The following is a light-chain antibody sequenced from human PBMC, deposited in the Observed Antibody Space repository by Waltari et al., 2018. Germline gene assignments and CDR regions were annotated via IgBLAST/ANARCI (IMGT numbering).Light chain of an antibody. CDR3: QQRRNWPPT. J-gene: IGKJ2*01. Sequence: DIVLTQSPATLSLSPGERATLSCRASQDVGGFIAWYQQRPGQAPRLHIYDTSNRGSGIPTSFSGSGSGTDFTLTISSLEPEDFAHYYCQQRRNWPPTFGQGTSVE. CDR1: QDVGGF. CDR2: DTS. V-gene: IGKV3-11*01.